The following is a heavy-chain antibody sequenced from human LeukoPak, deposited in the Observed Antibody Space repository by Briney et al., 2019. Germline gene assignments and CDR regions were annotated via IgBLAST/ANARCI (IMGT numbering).Heavy chain of an antibody. V-gene: IGHV3-23*01. CDR2: ISGSGGST. CDR1: GFTFSDHA. Sequence: PGGSLRLSCAASGFTFSDHAMTWVRQAPGKGLEWVSAISGSGGSTYYADSVKGRFTISRDNSKNTLYLQMNSLRAEDTAVYYCAKDQVAYDNWFDPWGQGTLVTVSS. D-gene: IGHD2-15*01. CDR3: AKDQVAYDNWFDP. J-gene: IGHJ5*02.